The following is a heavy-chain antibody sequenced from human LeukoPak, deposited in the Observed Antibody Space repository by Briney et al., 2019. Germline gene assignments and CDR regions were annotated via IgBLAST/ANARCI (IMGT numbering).Heavy chain of an antibody. Sequence: GRSLRLSCAASGFTFSSYALHWVRQAPGKGLEWVAVISYDASNKYYADSVKGRFTISRDNSKNTLYLQMNSLRAEDTAVYYCARGITARRTLSGYYYYMDVWGKGTTVTVSS. V-gene: IGHV3-30*04. J-gene: IGHJ6*03. CDR1: GFTFSSYA. CDR2: ISYDASNK. D-gene: IGHD6-6*01. CDR3: ARGITARRTLSGYYYYMDV.